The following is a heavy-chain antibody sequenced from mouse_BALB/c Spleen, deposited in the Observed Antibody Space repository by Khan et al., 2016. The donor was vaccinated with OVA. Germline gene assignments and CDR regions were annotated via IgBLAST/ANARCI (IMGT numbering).Heavy chain of an antibody. V-gene: IGHV1S136*01. CDR1: GYTFTNYV. J-gene: IGHJ4*01. CDR3: ARYASSPYYAMDY. D-gene: IGHD1-1*01. Sequence: VQLKQSGPELVKPGASVKMSCKATGYTFTNYVMHWVKQKPGQGLEWIGYINPYNDGIKYNEKFKGKATLTSDKSSSTAYMELSSLTSEDSADYYCARYASSPYYAMDYWGQGTSVTVSS. CDR2: INPYNDGI.